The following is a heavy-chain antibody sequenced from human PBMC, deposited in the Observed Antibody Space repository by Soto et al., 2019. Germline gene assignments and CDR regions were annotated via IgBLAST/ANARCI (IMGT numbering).Heavy chain of an antibody. Sequence: GASVKVSCKASGYTGTIYYMHWVRQAPGQGLEWMGIINPSGGPTSYAQMFQGRVTMTRDTSTSTVYMEPSSLRSEDTAIYYCARSRDRFDYWGQGTLVTVSS. V-gene: IGHV1-46*01. CDR2: INPSGGPT. CDR1: GYTGTIYY. CDR3: ARSRDRFDY. J-gene: IGHJ4*02.